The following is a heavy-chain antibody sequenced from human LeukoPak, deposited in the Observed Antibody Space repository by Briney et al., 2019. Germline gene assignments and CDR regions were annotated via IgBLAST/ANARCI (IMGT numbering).Heavy chain of an antibody. J-gene: IGHJ3*02. CDR3: ATKLYGSGSRPVAFDI. CDR1: GYTLTELS. V-gene: IGHV1-24*01. Sequence: ASVKVSLKVSGYTLTELSMHWVRQAPGKGLEWMGGFDPEDGETIYAQKFQGRVTMTEDTSTDTAYMELNSLRSEDTAVYYCATKLYGSGSRPVAFDIWGQGTMVTVSS. D-gene: IGHD3-10*01. CDR2: FDPEDGET.